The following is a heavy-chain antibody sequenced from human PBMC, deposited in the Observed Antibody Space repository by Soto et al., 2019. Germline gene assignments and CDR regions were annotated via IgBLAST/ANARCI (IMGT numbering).Heavy chain of an antibody. CDR1: GGSISSTSYY. V-gene: IGHV4-39*01. Sequence: QLQLQESGPGLVKPSETQSLTCTVSGGSISSTSYYWGWIRQPPGKGLEWIGTIYYNGGTYYNPSLKSRVTISVDTSKNQFFLKLSSVTAADTAVYYCARHYDILTGYYTPLEYWGQGTLVTVSS. D-gene: IGHD3-9*01. J-gene: IGHJ4*02. CDR2: IYYNGGT. CDR3: ARHYDILTGYYTPLEY.